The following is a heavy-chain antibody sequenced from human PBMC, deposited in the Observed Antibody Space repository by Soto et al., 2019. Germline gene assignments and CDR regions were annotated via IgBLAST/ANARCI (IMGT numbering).Heavy chain of an antibody. CDR2: IRSKAYGGTT. CDR1: GFTFGDYA. CDR3: AKLPLVLALGFDY. Sequence: PGGSLRLSCTASGFTFGDYAMSWFRQAPGKGLEWVGFIRSKAYGGTTEYAASVKGRFTISRDDSKSIAYLQMNSLKTEDTSVYYCAKLPLVLALGFDYWGQGTLVTVSS. V-gene: IGHV3-49*03. J-gene: IGHJ4*02.